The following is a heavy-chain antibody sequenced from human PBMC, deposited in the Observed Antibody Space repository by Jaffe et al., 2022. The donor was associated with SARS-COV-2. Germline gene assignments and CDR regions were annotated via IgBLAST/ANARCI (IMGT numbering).Heavy chain of an antibody. V-gene: IGHV3-9*01. CDR1: GFTFDDYA. CDR2: ISWNSGSI. D-gene: IGHD6-19*01. Sequence: EVQLVESGGGLVQPGRSLRLSCAASGFTFDDYAMHWVRQAPGKGLEWVSGISWNSGSIGYADSVKGRFTISRDNAKNSLYLQMNSLRAEDTALYYCAKGSWDSSGWYMGGYFDYWGQGTLVTVSS. CDR3: AKGSWDSSGWYMGGYFDY. J-gene: IGHJ4*02.